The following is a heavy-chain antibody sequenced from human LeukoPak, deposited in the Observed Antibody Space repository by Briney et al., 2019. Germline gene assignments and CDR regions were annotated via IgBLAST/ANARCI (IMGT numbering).Heavy chain of an antibody. CDR2: ISYDGSNK. Sequence: GSLRLSCAASGFTFSSYAMHWVRQAPGKGLEWVAVISYDGSNKYYADSVKGRFTISRDNAKNSLYLQMNSLRAEDTALYYCARDLLRYSFDYWGQGTLVTVSS. J-gene: IGHJ4*02. D-gene: IGHD5-18*01. CDR3: ARDLLRYSFDY. V-gene: IGHV3-30*04. CDR1: GFTFSSYA.